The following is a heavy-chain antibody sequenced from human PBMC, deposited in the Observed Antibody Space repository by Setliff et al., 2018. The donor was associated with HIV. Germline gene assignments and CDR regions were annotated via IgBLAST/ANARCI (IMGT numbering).Heavy chain of an antibody. CDR3: AKALHYPGSGTYYTPHFFDY. D-gene: IGHD3-10*01. CDR1: GFTFDTYG. J-gene: IGHJ4*02. CDR2: IWYNGINK. Sequence: PGGSLRLSCAASGFTFDTYGMHWVRQAPGKGLEWVAVIWYNGINKFYADSVKGRFTISRDNSNKTLYLQMNTLRVEDTATYYCAKALHYPGSGTYYTPHFFDYWGRGVLVTVSS. V-gene: IGHV3-33*03.